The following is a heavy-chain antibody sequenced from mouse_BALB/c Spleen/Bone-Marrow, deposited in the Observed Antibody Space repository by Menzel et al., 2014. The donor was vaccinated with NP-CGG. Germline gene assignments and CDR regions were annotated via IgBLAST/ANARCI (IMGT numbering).Heavy chain of an antibody. CDR1: GYTFTDYS. Sequence: QLQLQQSGAELVRPGVSVKISCKGSGYTFTDYSIHWVRQSHAKSLEWIGVISTYYGDANYNQKFKGKATMTVDKSSSTAYMERARLTSEDSAIYYCARRGCMDYWGQGTSVTAPS. CDR3: ARRGCMDY. V-gene: IGHV1-67*01. J-gene: IGHJ4*01. CDR2: ISTYYGDA.